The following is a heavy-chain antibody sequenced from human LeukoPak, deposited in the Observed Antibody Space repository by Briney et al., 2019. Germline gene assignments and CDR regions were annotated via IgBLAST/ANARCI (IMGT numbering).Heavy chain of an antibody. Sequence: GASVKVSCKASGYTFTSYGISWVRQAPGQGLEWMGWISAYNGNTNYAQKLQGRVTMTTDTSTSTAYMELRSLRSDDTAVYYCARDPGKDILTASIDYYYYMDVWGKGTTVTIPS. CDR1: GYTFTSYG. CDR2: ISAYNGNT. CDR3: ARDPGKDILTASIDYYYYMDV. V-gene: IGHV1-18*01. D-gene: IGHD3-9*01. J-gene: IGHJ6*03.